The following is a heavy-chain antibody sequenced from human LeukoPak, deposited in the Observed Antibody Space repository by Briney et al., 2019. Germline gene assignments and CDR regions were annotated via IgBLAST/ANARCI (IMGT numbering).Heavy chain of an antibody. Sequence: KTSETLSLTCTVSGGSISSYYWSWIWQPPGKGLEWIWYISYSGETKYSPSLKSRVAMSGDRSKNTFSLRMTSVTAADTAVYFCAKSHPAVTTTDWYFDLWGRGTLVTISS. J-gene: IGHJ2*01. CDR2: ISYSGET. CDR3: AKSHPAVTTTDWYFDL. D-gene: IGHD4-17*01. CDR1: GGSISSYY. V-gene: IGHV4-59*03.